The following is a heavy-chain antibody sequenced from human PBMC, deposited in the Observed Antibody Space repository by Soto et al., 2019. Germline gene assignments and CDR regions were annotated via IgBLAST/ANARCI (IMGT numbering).Heavy chain of an antibody. CDR3: ARTVTKIFNLLDP. CDR2: IYYSGST. J-gene: IGHJ5*02. Sequence: SETLSLTCTVSGGSISSYYWSWIRQPPGKGLEWIGYIYYSGSTNYNPSLKSRVTISVDTSKNQFSLKLSSVTAADTAVYYCARTVTKIFNLLDPWGQGTLVTVSS. CDR1: GGSISSYY. V-gene: IGHV4-59*12. D-gene: IGHD4-4*01.